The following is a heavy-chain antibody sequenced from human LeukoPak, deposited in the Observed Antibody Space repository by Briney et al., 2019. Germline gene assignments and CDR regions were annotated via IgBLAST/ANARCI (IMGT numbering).Heavy chain of an antibody. V-gene: IGHV1-18*01. D-gene: IGHD1-1*01. J-gene: IGHJ6*02. Sequence: ASVKVSCKASGYTFTSYGISWVRQAPGQGLEWMGWISAYNGNTNYAQKLQGRVTMTTDTSTSTAYMELRSLRSDDTAVYYCARDRGDWNDVGGYYYYYGMDVWGQGTTVTVSS. CDR1: GYTFTSYG. CDR3: ARDRGDWNDVGGYYYYYGMDV. CDR2: ISAYNGNT.